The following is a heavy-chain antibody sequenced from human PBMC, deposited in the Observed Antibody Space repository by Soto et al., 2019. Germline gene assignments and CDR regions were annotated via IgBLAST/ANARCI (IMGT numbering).Heavy chain of an antibody. CDR2: IIPIFGTA. V-gene: IGHV1-69*13. D-gene: IGHD2-2*01. CDR1: GGTFSSYA. J-gene: IGHJ6*02. Sequence: ASVKVSCKVSGGTFSSYAISWVRQAPGQGLEWMGGIIPIFGTASYAQKFQGRVTITADESTSTAYMELSSLRSEDTAVYYCARAGEYQLLDVAYYYYGMDVWGQGTTVTVSS. CDR3: ARAGEYQLLDVAYYYYGMDV.